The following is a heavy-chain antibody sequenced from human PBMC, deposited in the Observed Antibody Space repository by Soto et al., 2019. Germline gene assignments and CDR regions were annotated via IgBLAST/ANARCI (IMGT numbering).Heavy chain of an antibody. V-gene: IGHV1-69*13. J-gene: IGHJ4*02. CDR3: AKTLAAAGPFDY. CDR2: IIPIFGTA. D-gene: IGHD6-13*01. CDR1: GGTFSSYA. Sequence: SVKVSCKASGGTFSSYAISWVRQAPGQGLEWMGGIIPIFGTANYAQKFQGRVTITADESTSTAYMELSSLRSEDTAVYYCAKTLAAAGPFDYWGQGTLVTVSS.